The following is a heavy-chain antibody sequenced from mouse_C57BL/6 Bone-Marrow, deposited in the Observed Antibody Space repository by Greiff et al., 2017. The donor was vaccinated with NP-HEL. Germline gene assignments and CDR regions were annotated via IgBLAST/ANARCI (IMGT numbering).Heavy chain of an antibody. Sequence: DVMLVESGGDLVKPGGSLKLSCAASGFTFSSYGMSWVRQTPDKRLEWVATISSGGSYTYYPDSVKGRFTISRDNAKNTLYLQMSSLKSEDTAMYYCARHLTGAFDYWGQGTTLTVSS. CDR3: ARHLTGAFDY. D-gene: IGHD4-1*01. CDR2: ISSGGSYT. V-gene: IGHV5-6*02. J-gene: IGHJ2*01. CDR1: GFTFSSYG.